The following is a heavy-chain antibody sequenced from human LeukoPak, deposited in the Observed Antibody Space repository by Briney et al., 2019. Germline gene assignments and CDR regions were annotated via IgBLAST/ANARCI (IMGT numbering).Heavy chain of an antibody. Sequence: GGSLRLSCAASGFTFSSYAMGWVRQAPGKGLEWVSAISGSGGSTYYADSVKGRFTISRDNSKNPLYLQMNSLRAEDTAVYYCAKGEYSGSYTLYFDYWGQGTLVTVSS. CDR2: ISGSGGST. D-gene: IGHD1-26*01. J-gene: IGHJ4*02. V-gene: IGHV3-23*01. CDR1: GFTFSSYA. CDR3: AKGEYSGSYTLYFDY.